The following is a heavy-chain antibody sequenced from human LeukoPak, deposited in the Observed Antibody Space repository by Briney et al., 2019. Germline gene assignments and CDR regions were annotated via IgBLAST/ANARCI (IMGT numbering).Heavy chain of an antibody. CDR1: GFPLSRYW. V-gene: IGHV3-7*01. CDR3: ARVLRGSGSYYDY. CDR2: MNHDGSEK. Sequence: GGSLRLSCAASGFPLSRYWMAWVRQTPGKGLEWLATMNHDGSEKYHVDSVKGRFTISRDNAKNSLYLQMNSLRAEDTAVYYRARVLRGSGSYYDYWGQGTLVTVSS. D-gene: IGHD3-10*01. J-gene: IGHJ4*02.